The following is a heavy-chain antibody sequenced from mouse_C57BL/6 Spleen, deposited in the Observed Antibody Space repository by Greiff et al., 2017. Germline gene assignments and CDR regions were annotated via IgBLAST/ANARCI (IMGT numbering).Heavy chain of an antibody. CDR2: INPSSGYT. D-gene: IGHD1-1*01. V-gene: IGHV1-7*01. J-gene: IGHJ2*01. CDR1: GYTFTSYW. Sequence: QVQLQQSGAELAKPGASVKLSCKASGYTFTSYWMHWVKQRPGQGLEWIGYINPSSGYTKYNQKFKDKATLTVDKSSSTAYMQLSSLTSEDSAVYYCARGSYYGSPIDYWGQGTTLTVSS. CDR3: ARGSYYGSPIDY.